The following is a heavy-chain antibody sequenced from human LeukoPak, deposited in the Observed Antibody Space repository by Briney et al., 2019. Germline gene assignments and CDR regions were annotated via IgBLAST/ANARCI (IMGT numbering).Heavy chain of an antibody. V-gene: IGHV3-23*01. Sequence: GGSLRLSCAASGFTFSSYAMSWVRQAPGKGLEWVSAISGSGGSTYYADSVKGRFTISRDNSKNTLYLQMNSLRAEDTAVYYCAKAPPSYYDFWSGTLGAFDIWGQGTMVTVSS. CDR2: ISGSGGST. CDR3: AKAPPSYYDFWSGTLGAFDI. J-gene: IGHJ3*02. D-gene: IGHD3-3*01. CDR1: GFTFSSYA.